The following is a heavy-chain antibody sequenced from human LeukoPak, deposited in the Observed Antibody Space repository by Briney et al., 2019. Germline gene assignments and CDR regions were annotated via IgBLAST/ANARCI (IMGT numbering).Heavy chain of an antibody. D-gene: IGHD5-18*01. CDR1: GGSFSGYY. CDR2: INHSGST. Sequence: PSETLSLTCAVYGGSFSGYYWSWIRQPPGKGLEWIGEINHSGSTNYNPSLKSRVTISVDTSKNQFSLKLSPVTAADTAVYYCAREWVDTAMVYYFDYWGQGTLVTVSS. CDR3: AREWVDTAMVYYFDY. J-gene: IGHJ4*02. V-gene: IGHV4-34*01.